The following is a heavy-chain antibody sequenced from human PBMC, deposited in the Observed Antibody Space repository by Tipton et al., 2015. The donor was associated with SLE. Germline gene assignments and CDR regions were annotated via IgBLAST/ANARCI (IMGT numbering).Heavy chain of an antibody. CDR3: ARNWGVLGQWRGPAGY. CDR2: INHSGST. J-gene: IGHJ4*02. CDR1: GGSFSGYY. D-gene: IGHD6-19*01. V-gene: IGHV4-34*01. Sequence: TLSLTCAVYGGSFSGYYWSWIRQPPGKGLEWIGEINHSGSTNYNPSLKSRVTISVDTSKNQFSLKLSSATAADTAVYYCARNWGVLGQWRGPAGYWGQGTLVTVSS.